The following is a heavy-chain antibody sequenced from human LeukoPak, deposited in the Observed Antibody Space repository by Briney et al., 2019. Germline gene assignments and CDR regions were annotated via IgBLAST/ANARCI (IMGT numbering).Heavy chain of an antibody. Sequence: PEASVKVSCKASGGTFSSYAISWVRQAPGQGLEWMGGIIPIFGTANYAQKFQGRVTITADESTSTAYMELSSLRSEDTAVYYCARDAGYCSGGSCYSDYWGQGTLVTVSS. D-gene: IGHD2-15*01. CDR2: IIPIFGTA. V-gene: IGHV1-69*01. CDR1: GGTFSSYA. CDR3: ARDAGYCSGGSCYSDY. J-gene: IGHJ4*02.